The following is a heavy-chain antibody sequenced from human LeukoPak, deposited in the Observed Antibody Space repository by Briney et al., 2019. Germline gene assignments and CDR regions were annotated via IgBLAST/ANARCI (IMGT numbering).Heavy chain of an antibody. CDR2: ISSSSSYI. CDR1: GFTFSSYS. V-gene: IGHV3-21*01. J-gene: IGHJ4*02. D-gene: IGHD1-1*01. Sequence: GGSLRLSCAASGFTFSSYSMNWVRQAPGKGLEWVSSISSSSSYIYYADSVKGRFTISRDSAKNSLYLQMNSLRAEDTAVCYCARDGSTTIDYWGQGTLVTVSS. CDR3: ARDGSTTIDY.